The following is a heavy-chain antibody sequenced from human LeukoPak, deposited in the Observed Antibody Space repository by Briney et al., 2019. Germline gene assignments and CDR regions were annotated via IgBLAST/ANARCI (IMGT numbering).Heavy chain of an antibody. J-gene: IGHJ5*02. V-gene: IGHV5-51*01. CDR2: IYPGDSDT. Sequence: GESLKISCKGSGYSFTSYWIGWVRQMPGKGLEWMGIIYPGDSDTRYSPSFQGQVTISADKSISTAYLQWSSLKASDTAMYYCARHSVFGYYDILTGYYNNWFDPWGQGTLVTVSS. CDR1: GYSFTSYW. CDR3: ARHSVFGYYDILTGYYNNWFDP. D-gene: IGHD3-9*01.